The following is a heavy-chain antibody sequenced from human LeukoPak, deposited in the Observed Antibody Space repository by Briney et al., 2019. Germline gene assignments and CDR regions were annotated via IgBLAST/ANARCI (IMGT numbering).Heavy chain of an antibody. CDR2: ISGSGGNT. CDR1: GFSFSNYA. J-gene: IGHJ4*02. V-gene: IGHV3-23*01. CDR3: AADYSNYAAFDY. D-gene: IGHD4-11*01. Sequence: PGGSLRLSCAASGFSFSNYAMSWVRQAPGKGLEWVSGISGSGGNTYYADSVKGRFTISRDNSNSTLFLQMDNLRAEDTAVYYCAADYSNYAAFDYWGQGTLVTVSS.